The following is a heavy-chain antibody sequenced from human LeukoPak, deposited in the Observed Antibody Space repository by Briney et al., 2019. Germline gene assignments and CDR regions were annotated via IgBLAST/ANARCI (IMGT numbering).Heavy chain of an antibody. Sequence: ASVKVSCKTSGYTFTNYYMHWVRQAPGQGLEWMGWINPNNGGTKYAQKFQGRVTMTRDTSISTAYMELSSLRSDDTAVYYCARGAIELELPLDPWGQGTLVTVSS. CDR2: INPNNGGT. CDR1: GYTFTNYY. D-gene: IGHD1-7*01. CDR3: ARGAIELELPLDP. V-gene: IGHV1-2*02. J-gene: IGHJ5*02.